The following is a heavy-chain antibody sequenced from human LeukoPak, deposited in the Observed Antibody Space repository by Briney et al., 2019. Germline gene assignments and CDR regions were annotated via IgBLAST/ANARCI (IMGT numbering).Heavy chain of an antibody. CDR3: AKAQGLFRSGYVLGERDY. J-gene: IGHJ4*02. V-gene: IGHV3-23*01. D-gene: IGHD5-12*01. Sequence: GGSLRLSCAASGFTFSSYAMSWVRQAPGKGLEWVSAISGSGGSTYYADSVKGRFTISRDNSKNTLYLQMNSLRAEDTAVYYCAKAQGLFRSGYVLGERDYWGQGTLVTVSS. CDR1: GFTFSSYA. CDR2: ISGSGGST.